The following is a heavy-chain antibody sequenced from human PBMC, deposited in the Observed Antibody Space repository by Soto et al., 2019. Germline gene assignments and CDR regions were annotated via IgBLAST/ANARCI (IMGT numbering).Heavy chain of an antibody. CDR3: ARRGVTTLSGGGLSRYFEY. D-gene: IGHD4-4*01. Sequence: SETLSLTCTVXXGSXSSXXXXGXXXXXXXXXXXEWIGNINSSATSYYNPSLKSPVTIFVDASKNQFSLKLNSVTAADTAVYYCARRGVTTLSGGGLSRYFEYWGQGALVTVX. V-gene: IGHV4-39*01. CDR1: XGSXSSXXXX. J-gene: IGHJ4*02. CDR2: INSSATS.